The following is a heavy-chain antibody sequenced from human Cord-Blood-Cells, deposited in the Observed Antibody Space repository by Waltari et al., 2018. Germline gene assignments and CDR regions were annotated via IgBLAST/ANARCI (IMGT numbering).Heavy chain of an antibody. CDR3: AKDEYSSSFDY. V-gene: IGHV3-30*18. Sequence: QVRRVESGGGVVQPGRSLRLPCASSGFTFSCSGSPRVRQAPGKGLEWVAVISYDGSNKYYADSVKGRFTISRDNSKNTLYLQMNSLRAEDTAVYYCAKDEYSSSFDYWGQGTLVTVSS. D-gene: IGHD6-6*01. CDR2: ISYDGSNK. CDR1: GFTFSCSG. J-gene: IGHJ4*02.